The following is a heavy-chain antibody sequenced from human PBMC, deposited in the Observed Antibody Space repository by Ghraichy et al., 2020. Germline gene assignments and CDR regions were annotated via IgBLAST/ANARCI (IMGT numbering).Heavy chain of an antibody. J-gene: IGHJ3*01. CDR1: GYTFTGYY. Sequence: ASVKVSCKASGYTFTGYYMHWVRQAPGQGLEWMGWINPNSGGTNYAQKFQGRVTLTRDTSISTAYMELSRLRSDDTAVYYCARLTSCYDALDLWGQGTMVTVSS. CDR2: INPNSGGT. D-gene: IGHD2-2*01. V-gene: IGHV1-2*02. CDR3: ARLTSCYDALDL.